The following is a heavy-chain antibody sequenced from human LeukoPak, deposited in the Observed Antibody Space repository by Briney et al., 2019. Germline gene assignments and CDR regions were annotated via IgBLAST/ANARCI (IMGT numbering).Heavy chain of an antibody. V-gene: IGHV1-69*06. Sequence: SVKVSCKASGGTFSSYAISWVRQAPGQGLEWMGGIIPIFGTANYAQKFQGRVTITADKSTSTAYMELSSLRSEDTAVYYCAQDGYYYYYMDVWGKGTTVTVSS. CDR1: GGTFSSYA. CDR2: IIPIFGTA. CDR3: AQDGYYYYYMDV. J-gene: IGHJ6*03.